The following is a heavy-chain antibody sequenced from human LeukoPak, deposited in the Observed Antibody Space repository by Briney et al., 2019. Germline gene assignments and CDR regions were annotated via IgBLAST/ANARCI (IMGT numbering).Heavy chain of an antibody. Sequence: SESLSLTCAVYGGSFSGYYWSWIRQPPRKGLEWIGEINHSGSTNYNPSLKSRVTISVDTSKNQFSLKLSSVTAADTAVYYCARAYYDILTGPDMDVWGKGTTVTVSS. CDR3: ARAYYDILTGPDMDV. V-gene: IGHV4-34*01. J-gene: IGHJ6*03. CDR2: INHSGST. CDR1: GGSFSGYY. D-gene: IGHD3-9*01.